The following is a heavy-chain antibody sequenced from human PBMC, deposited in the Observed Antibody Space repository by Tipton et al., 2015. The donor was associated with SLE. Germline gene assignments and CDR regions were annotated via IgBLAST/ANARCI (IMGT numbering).Heavy chain of an antibody. CDR2: IYISGST. D-gene: IGHD3-3*01. V-gene: IGHV4-61*09. J-gene: IGHJ4*02. Sequence: TLSLTCTVSGGSISSGSYYWSWIRQPAGKGLEWIGYIYISGSTNYNPSLKSRVTISVDTSKNQFSLKLSSVTAADTAVYYCASLVFGVVIKYWGQGTLVTVSS. CDR3: ASLVFGVVIKY. CDR1: GGSISSGSYY.